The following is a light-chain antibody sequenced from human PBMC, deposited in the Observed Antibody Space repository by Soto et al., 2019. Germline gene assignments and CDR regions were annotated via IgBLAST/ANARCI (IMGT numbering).Light chain of an antibody. CDR1: QSVSSY. J-gene: IGKJ1*01. CDR3: QQYGSSPRT. V-gene: IGKV3-11*01. Sequence: EIVLTQSPATLSFSPGERATLPCRASQSVSSYLAWYQQKPGQAPRLLIYDASNRATGIPARFSGSGSGTDFTLTISRLEPEDFAVYYCQQYGSSPRTFGQGTKVDIK. CDR2: DAS.